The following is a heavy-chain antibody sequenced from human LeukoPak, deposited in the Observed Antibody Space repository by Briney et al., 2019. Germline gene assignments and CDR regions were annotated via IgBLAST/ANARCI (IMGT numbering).Heavy chain of an antibody. Sequence: PSETLSLTCAVSGYSISSGYYWAWIRQPPGKGLEWIGSIYHSGSTYYNPSLKSRVTISVDTSKNQFSLKLSSVTAADTAVYYCARLNWGNLDYWGQGTLVTVSS. V-gene: IGHV4-38-2*01. CDR1: GYSISSGYY. CDR3: ARLNWGNLDY. J-gene: IGHJ4*02. CDR2: IYHSGST. D-gene: IGHD7-27*01.